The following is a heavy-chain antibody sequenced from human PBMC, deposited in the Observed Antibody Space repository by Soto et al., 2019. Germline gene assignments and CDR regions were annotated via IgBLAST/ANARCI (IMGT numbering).Heavy chain of an antibody. Sequence: QVQLVESGGGVVQPGRSLRLSCAASGFTFSSYAMHWVRRAPGKGLEWMAVMSYDGSNKYYADSVKGRFTISRDNAKNALYLRMNSLRPEDTGLYYCASDGGGYWGQGTLVIVSS. D-gene: IGHD3-16*01. J-gene: IGHJ4*01. CDR2: MSYDGSNK. CDR1: GFTFSSYA. CDR3: ASDGGGY. V-gene: IGHV3-30-3*01.